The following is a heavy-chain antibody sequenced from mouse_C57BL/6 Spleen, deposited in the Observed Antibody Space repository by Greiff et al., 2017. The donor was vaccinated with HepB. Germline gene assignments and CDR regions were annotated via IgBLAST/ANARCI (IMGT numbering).Heavy chain of an antibody. D-gene: IGHD2-4*01. CDR2: IYPGSGST. Sequence: QVQLQQPGAELVKPGASVKMSCKASGYTFTSYWITWVKQRPGQGLEWIGDIYPGSGSTNYNEKFKSKATLTVDTSSSTAYMQLSSLTSEDSAVYYCARREYDYDEGAWFAYWGQGTLVTVSA. CDR3: ARREYDYDEGAWFAY. CDR1: GYTFTSYW. V-gene: IGHV1-55*01. J-gene: IGHJ3*01.